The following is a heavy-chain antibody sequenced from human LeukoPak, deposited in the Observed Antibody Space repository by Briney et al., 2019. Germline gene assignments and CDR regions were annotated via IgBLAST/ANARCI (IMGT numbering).Heavy chain of an antibody. CDR3: ASSPSGYWWNFDC. D-gene: IGHD3-22*01. V-gene: IGHV4-39*01. Sequence: SETLSLTCTVSGGSISSNNYYWGGIRQPPGKGLEWIGSIYYSGSTYNNPSLKSRVTISVDTTKNQFSLKLTSVTAADTAVYYCASSPSGYWWNFDCWGQGTLVTVSS. J-gene: IGHJ4*02. CDR2: IYYSGST. CDR1: GGSISSNNYY.